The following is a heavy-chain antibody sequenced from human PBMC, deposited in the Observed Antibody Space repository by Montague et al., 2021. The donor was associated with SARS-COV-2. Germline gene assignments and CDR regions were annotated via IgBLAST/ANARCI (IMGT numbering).Heavy chain of an antibody. V-gene: IGHV3-49*04. CDR3: TRYTPTFNDYVWGSYRYTSPGAFDI. CDR1: GFTFGDYA. CDR2: IRSKAYGETT. D-gene: IGHD3-16*02. Sequence: SLRLSCAASGFTFGDYAMSWVRQAPGKGLEWVGFIRSKAYGETTEYAASVKGRFTISRDDSKSIAYLQMNSLKTEDTAVYYCTRYTPTFNDYVWGSYRYTSPGAFDIWGQGTMVTVSS. J-gene: IGHJ3*02.